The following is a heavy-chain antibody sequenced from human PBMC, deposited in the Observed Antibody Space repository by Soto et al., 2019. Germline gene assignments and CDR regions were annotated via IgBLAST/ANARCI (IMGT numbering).Heavy chain of an antibody. V-gene: IGHV4-31*03. CDR2: IYYSGST. CDR1: GGSISSGGYY. J-gene: IGHJ5*02. Sequence: QVQLQESGPGLVKPSQTLSLTCTVSGGSISSGGYYWSRIRQHPGKGLEWIGYIYYSGSTYYNPSLKSRVTISVDTSKNQFSLKLSSVTAADTAVYYCARELSSSSNGWFDPWGQGTLVTVSS. D-gene: IGHD6-6*01. CDR3: ARELSSSSNGWFDP.